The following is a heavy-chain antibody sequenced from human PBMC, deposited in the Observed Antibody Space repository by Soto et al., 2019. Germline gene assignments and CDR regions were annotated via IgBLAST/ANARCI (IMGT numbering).Heavy chain of an antibody. Sequence: GGSLRLSCAASGFTFDGYAMSWVRQAPGKGLQWVSTIGGSGDGTYYADSVKGLFTISRDNSNNTLYLQMNSLRAEDPAFYYCAKAREVTFVRVPSSHWGQGTLVTVSS. CDR2: IGGSGDGT. CDR3: AKAREVTFVRVPSSH. J-gene: IGHJ4*02. V-gene: IGHV3-23*01. CDR1: GFTFDGYA. D-gene: IGHD3-10*01.